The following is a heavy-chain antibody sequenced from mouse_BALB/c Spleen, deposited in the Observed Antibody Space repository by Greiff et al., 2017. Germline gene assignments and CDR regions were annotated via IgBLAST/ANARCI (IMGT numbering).Heavy chain of an antibody. Sequence: QVQLQQPGAELVRPGASVKLSCKASGYTFTSYWINWVKQRPGQGLEWIGNIYPSDSYTNYNQKFKDKATLTVDKSSSTAYMQLSSPTSEDSAVYYCTRGNYGYDEASDYWGQGTTLTVSS. D-gene: IGHD2-2*01. V-gene: IGHV1-69*02. CDR1: GYTFTSYW. CDR2: IYPSDSYT. CDR3: TRGNYGYDEASDY. J-gene: IGHJ2*01.